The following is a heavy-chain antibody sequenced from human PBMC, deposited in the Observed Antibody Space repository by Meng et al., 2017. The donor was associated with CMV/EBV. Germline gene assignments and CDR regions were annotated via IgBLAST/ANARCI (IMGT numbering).Heavy chain of an antibody. Sequence: GRSLTPSCAASGFTFSSSGLHWVRQAPGKGLEWVAVIWSDGTSKHYTDSVKGRFTISRDNSKNTMYLQMNSLRAEDTAVYYCAKQITITNYYYYYAMDVWGQGTTVTVSS. CDR1: GFTFSSSG. CDR3: AKQITITNYYYYYAMDV. D-gene: IGHD5-24*01. CDR2: IWSDGTSK. V-gene: IGHV3-33*06. J-gene: IGHJ6*02.